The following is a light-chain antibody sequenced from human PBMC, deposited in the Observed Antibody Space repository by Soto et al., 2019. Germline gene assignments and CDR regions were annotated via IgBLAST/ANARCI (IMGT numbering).Light chain of an antibody. CDR3: CSYAGSRWV. CDR2: EVN. Sequence: QSALTQPASVSGSPGQSITFSCTGSSDDIGNFNLVSWYQQYPGKAPKLILYEVNKRPLGVSDRFSGSKSGNTASLTISGLQADDEADYHCCSYAGSRWVFGGGTQLTVL. J-gene: IGLJ3*02. CDR1: SDDIGNFNL. V-gene: IGLV2-23*02.